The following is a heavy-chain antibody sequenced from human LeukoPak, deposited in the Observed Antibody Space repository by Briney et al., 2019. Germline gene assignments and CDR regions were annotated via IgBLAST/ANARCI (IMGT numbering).Heavy chain of an antibody. J-gene: IGHJ6*03. D-gene: IGHD5-18*01. CDR1: GYTFTGYY. CDR2: INPNSGGT. V-gene: IGHV1-2*02. Sequence: ASAKVSCKASGYTFTGYYMHWVRQAPGQGLEWMGWINPNSGGTNYAQKFQGRVTMTRDTSISTAYTELSRLRSDDTAVYYCARGGGYSYYYYYYMDVWGKGTTVTISS. CDR3: ARGGGYSYYYYYYMDV.